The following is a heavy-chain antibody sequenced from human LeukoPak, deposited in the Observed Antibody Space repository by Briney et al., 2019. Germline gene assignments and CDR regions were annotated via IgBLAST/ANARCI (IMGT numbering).Heavy chain of an antibody. J-gene: IGHJ6*02. D-gene: IGHD3-16*01. Sequence: GGSLRLSCAVSGFTVTSNYMSWVRQAPGKGLKWVSVIYSDASTYYADSAKGRFTISRHNSKNTLYLQINSLRTEDTAVYYCARPNYVWRTYRGAIDVWGQGTTVTVSS. V-gene: IGHV3-53*04. CDR3: ARPNYVWRTYRGAIDV. CDR1: GFTVTSNY. CDR2: IYSDAST.